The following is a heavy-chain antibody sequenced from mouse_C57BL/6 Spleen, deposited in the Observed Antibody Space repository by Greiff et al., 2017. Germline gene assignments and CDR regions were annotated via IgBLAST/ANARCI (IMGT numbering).Heavy chain of an antibody. Sequence: QVQLQQSGAELVRPGASVTLSCKASGYTFTDYEMHWVKQTPVHGLEWIGAIDPETGGTAYNQKFKGKAILTADKSSSTAYMELRSLTSEDSAVYYCTRSSDGYLAGFAYWGQGTLVTVSA. CDR1: GYTFTDYE. J-gene: IGHJ3*01. D-gene: IGHD2-3*01. CDR2: IDPETGGT. V-gene: IGHV1-15*01. CDR3: TRSSDGYLAGFAY.